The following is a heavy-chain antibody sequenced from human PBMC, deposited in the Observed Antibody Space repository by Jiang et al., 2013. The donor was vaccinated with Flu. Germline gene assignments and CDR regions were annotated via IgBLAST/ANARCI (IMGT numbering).Heavy chain of an antibody. CDR2: IYPGDSDT. J-gene: IGHJ4*02. CDR1: GYSFTSYW. V-gene: IGHV5-51*03. Sequence: GAEVKKPGESLKISCKGSGYSFTSYWTGWVRQMPGKGLEWMGIIYPGDSDTRYSPSFQGQVTISADKSISTAYLQWSSLKASDTAMYYCASPGPDSGSNGPPYYWGQGTLVTVSS. D-gene: IGHD1-26*01. CDR3: ASPGPDSGSNGPPYY.